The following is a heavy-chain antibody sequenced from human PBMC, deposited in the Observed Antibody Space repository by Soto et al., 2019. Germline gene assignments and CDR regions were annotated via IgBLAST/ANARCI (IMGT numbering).Heavy chain of an antibody. CDR1: GFTFSDYD. CDR3: ARDPQVIAVDHSYYYGMDV. V-gene: IGHV3-11*01. Sequence: GGSLRLSCAASGFTFSDYDMSWIRQAPGKGLEWVSYTSSSGTTIYYADSVKGRFTLSRDNAKNSLYLQMDSLRVEDTAVYYCARDPQVIAVDHSYYYGMDVWGQGTTVTVSS. CDR2: TSSSGTTI. J-gene: IGHJ6*02. D-gene: IGHD6-19*01.